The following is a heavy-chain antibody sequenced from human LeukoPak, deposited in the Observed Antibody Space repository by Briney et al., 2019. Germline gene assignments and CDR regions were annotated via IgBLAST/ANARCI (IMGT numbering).Heavy chain of an antibody. CDR1: GGSISSSSYY. CDR3: ARDYPGSGSYYFFDY. D-gene: IGHD3-10*01. V-gene: IGHV4-39*07. J-gene: IGHJ4*02. Sequence: PSETLSLTCTVSGGSISSSSYYWGWIRQPPGKGLEWIGSIYYSGSTYYNPSLKSRVTISVDTSKNQFSLKLSSVTAADTAVYYCARDYPGSGSYYFFDYWGQGTLVTVST. CDR2: IYYSGST.